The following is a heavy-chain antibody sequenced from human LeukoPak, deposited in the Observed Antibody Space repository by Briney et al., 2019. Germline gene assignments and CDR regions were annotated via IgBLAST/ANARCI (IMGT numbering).Heavy chain of an antibody. V-gene: IGHV4-59*12. Sequence: SETLSFTCTVSGGSISSYYWSWIRQPPGKGLEWIGYVYYSGSTNYNPSLKSRVTISVDTSKNQFTLKLSSVTDADTAVYYCARGYSSSWPHYFDFWGQGTLVTVTS. CDR3: ARGYSSSWPHYFDF. D-gene: IGHD6-13*01. CDR2: VYYSGST. CDR1: GGSISSYY. J-gene: IGHJ4*02.